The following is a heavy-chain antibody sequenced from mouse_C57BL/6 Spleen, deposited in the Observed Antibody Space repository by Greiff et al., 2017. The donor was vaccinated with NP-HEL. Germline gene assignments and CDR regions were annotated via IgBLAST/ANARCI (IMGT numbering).Heavy chain of an antibody. CDR3: ARSDGSSRYYYAMDY. CDR1: GYAFSSYW. V-gene: IGHV1-80*01. CDR2: IYPGDGDT. Sequence: QVQLQQSGAELVKPGASVKISCKASGYAFSSYWMNWVKQRPGKGLEWIGQIYPGDGDTNYNGKFKGKATLTADKSSSTAYMQLSSLTSEDSAVYFCARSDGSSRYYYAMDYWGQGTSVTVSS. J-gene: IGHJ4*01. D-gene: IGHD1-1*01.